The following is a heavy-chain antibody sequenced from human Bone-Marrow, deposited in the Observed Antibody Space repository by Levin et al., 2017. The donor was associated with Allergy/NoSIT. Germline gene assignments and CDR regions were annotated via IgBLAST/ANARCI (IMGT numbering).Heavy chain of an antibody. J-gene: IGHJ6*02. D-gene: IGHD3-22*01. V-gene: IGHV1-18*01. CDR1: GYTFTSYG. Sequence: GESLKISCKASGYTFTSYGISWVRQAPGQGLEWMGWISAYNGNTNYAQKLQGRVTMTTDTSTSTAYMELRSLRSDDTAVYYCARSVYYDSSGYRDYYYYDYGMDVWGQGTTVTVSS. CDR2: ISAYNGNT. CDR3: ARSVYYDSSGYRDYYYYDYGMDV.